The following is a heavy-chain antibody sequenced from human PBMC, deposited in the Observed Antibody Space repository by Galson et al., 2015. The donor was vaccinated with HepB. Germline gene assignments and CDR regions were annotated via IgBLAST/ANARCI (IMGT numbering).Heavy chain of an antibody. CDR3: AREAVVITGRFFDY. J-gene: IGHJ4*02. Sequence: SLRLSCAASGFTFSSFAMHWVRQAPGKGLEWVAVISYDGSNKYYADSVKGRFTISRDNSKNTLYLQMNSLRAEDTAVYYCAREAVVITGRFFDYWGQGTLVTVSS. V-gene: IGHV3-30-3*01. CDR1: GFTFSSFA. D-gene: IGHD3-22*01. CDR2: ISYDGSNK.